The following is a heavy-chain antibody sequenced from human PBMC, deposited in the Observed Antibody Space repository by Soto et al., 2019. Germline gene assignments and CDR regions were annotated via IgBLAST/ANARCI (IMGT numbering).Heavy chain of an antibody. D-gene: IGHD6-13*01. Sequence: SETLSLTCTFSGGSISSYYWSLIRQPPGKGLEWIGYIYYSGSTNYNPSLKSRVTISVDTSKNQFSLKLSSVTAADTAVYYCARVRYPYSSSWYGAFDIWGQGTMVTVSS. J-gene: IGHJ3*02. CDR2: IYYSGST. CDR1: GGSISSYY. CDR3: ARVRYPYSSSWYGAFDI. V-gene: IGHV4-59*01.